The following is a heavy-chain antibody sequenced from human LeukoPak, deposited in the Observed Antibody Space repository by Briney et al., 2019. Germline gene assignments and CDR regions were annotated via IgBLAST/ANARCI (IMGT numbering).Heavy chain of an antibody. CDR2: IIPIFGTA. Sequence: SVKVSCKASGGTFSSYSIIWVRQAPGQGLEWMGGIIPIFGTANYAQKFQGRVTITADESTSTAYMELSSLRSEDTAVYYCASAHYYDSSGHVWGQGTLVTVSS. V-gene: IGHV1-69*13. D-gene: IGHD3-22*01. J-gene: IGHJ4*02. CDR1: GGTFSSYS. CDR3: ASAHYYDSSGHV.